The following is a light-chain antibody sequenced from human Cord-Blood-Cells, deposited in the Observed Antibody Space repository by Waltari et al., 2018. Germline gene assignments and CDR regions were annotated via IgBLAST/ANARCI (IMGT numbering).Light chain of an antibody. V-gene: IGKV3-11*01. Sequence: EIVLTQSPATLSLSPGERATLSCRASQSVSSYLAWYQQKPGQAPRLLIYDASNRATGIPARFSGSGSVTDFTLTISSLGPEEFSVYYCQQRSNWPLTFGGGTKVEIK. CDR1: QSVSSY. J-gene: IGKJ4*01. CDR2: DAS. CDR3: QQRSNWPLT.